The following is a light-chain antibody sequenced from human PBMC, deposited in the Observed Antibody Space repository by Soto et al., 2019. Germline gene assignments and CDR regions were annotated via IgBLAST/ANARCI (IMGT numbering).Light chain of an antibody. V-gene: IGLV2-14*01. Sequence: QSALTQPASVSGSPGQSITISCTGTSSDIGAYNYVSWYQQHPGKTLKLMIYGVTNRPSGVSNRFSGSKSGSTASLTISGLQAEDEADYYCSSYTTSSTLEFGGGTKLTVL. CDR3: SSYTTSSTLE. CDR1: SSDIGAYNY. J-gene: IGLJ2*01. CDR2: GVT.